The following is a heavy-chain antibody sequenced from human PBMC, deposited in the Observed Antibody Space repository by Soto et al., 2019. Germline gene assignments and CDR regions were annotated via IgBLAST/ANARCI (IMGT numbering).Heavy chain of an antibody. CDR3: AKFLAAPSRTGAYGMEV. V-gene: IGHV3-23*01. Sequence: EVQRLESGGGLVQPGGSLRLSCAASGLTSSDSAMSLVRQSPGKGLEWVSAISGAGGRTYYADSVKGRFTISRDNGKKMMYLQTDSLRVEDTDVYYCAKFLAAPSRTGAYGMEVWGQRTTVIVSS. CDR2: ISGAGGRT. J-gene: IGHJ6*02. D-gene: IGHD6-6*01. CDR1: GLTSSDSA.